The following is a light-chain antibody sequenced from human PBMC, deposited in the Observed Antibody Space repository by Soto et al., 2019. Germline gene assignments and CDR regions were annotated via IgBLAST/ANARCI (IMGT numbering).Light chain of an antibody. J-gene: IGKJ2*01. CDR1: QSVSSTY. CDR2: GAS. CDR3: HHFGSSRHT. V-gene: IGKV3-20*01. Sequence: EIVLTQSPVTLSLSPGEGATLSCRASQSVSSTYLAWYRHKPGQAPRLLIYGASSRAAGIPDRFSGSGSGTDFTLTISRLEPEDFAVYYCHHFGSSRHTFGQGTKVDIK.